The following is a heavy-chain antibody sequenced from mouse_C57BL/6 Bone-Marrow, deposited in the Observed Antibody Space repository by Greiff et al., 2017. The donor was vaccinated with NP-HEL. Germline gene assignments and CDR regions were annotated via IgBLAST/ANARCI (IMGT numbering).Heavy chain of an antibody. CDR2: IYPGDGDT. V-gene: IGHV1-82*01. J-gene: IGHJ2*01. CDR3: ARERGWPIDY. D-gene: IGHD2-3*01. CDR1: GYAFSSSW. Sequence: VQLQQSGPELVKPGASVKISCKASGYAFSSSWMNWVKQRPGKGLEWIGRIYPGDGDTNYNGKFQGKATLTADKSSSTAYMQLSRLTSEDSAVYFCARERGWPIDYWGQGTTLTVSS.